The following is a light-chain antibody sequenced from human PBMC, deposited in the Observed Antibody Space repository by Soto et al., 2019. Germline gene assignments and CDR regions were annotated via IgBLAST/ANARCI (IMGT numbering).Light chain of an antibody. CDR2: KAS. J-gene: IGKJ1*01. CDR1: QTISSW. Sequence: DIQMTQSPSTLSGSVGDRVTTTCRASQTISSWLAWYQQKPGKAPKLLIYKASTLKSGVPSRFSGSGSGTEFTLTISSLQPDDFATYSCQHYNSYSEAFGQGTKV. CDR3: QHYNSYSEA. V-gene: IGKV1-5*03.